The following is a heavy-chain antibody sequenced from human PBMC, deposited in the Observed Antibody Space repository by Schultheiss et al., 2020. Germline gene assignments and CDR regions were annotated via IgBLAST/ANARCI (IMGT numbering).Heavy chain of an antibody. D-gene: IGHD3-10*01. CDR1: GGTFSSYA. CDR3: ASDSGRGVYYYYYMDV. J-gene: IGHJ6*03. Sequence: SVKVSCKASGGTFSSYAISWVRQAPGQGLEWMGGIIPIFGTANYAQKFQGRVTITADESTSTAYMELSSLRSEDTAVYYCASDSGRGVYYYYYMDVWGKGTTVTVSS. CDR2: IIPIFGTA. V-gene: IGHV1-69*13.